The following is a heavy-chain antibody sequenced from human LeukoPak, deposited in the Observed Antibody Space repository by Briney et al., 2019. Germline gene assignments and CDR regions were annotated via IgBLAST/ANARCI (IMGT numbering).Heavy chain of an antibody. CDR1: GFTFSSYG. CDR3: AKDPTQGSSSWSKYFDY. D-gene: IGHD6-13*01. V-gene: IGHV3-30*02. Sequence: GGSLRLSCAASGFTFSSYGMHWVRQAPCKGLEWVAFIRYDGSNKYYADSVKGRFTISRDNSKNTLYLQMNSLRAEDTAVYYCAKDPTQGSSSWSKYFDYWGQGTLVTVSS. CDR2: IRYDGSNK. J-gene: IGHJ4*02.